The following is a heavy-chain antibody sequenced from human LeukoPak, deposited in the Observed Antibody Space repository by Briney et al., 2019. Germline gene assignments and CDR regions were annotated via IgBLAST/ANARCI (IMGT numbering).Heavy chain of an antibody. CDR1: GYSFTSYW. Sequence: GESLKISCKGSGYSFTSYWIGWVRQMPGKGLEWMGIIYPVDSDTSYSPSFQGQVTISADTSISPAYLQWSSLKASDTAMYYCARRMGYNYELSTGGAFDIWGQGTMVTVSS. CDR2: IYPVDSDT. CDR3: ARRMGYNYELSTGGAFDI. V-gene: IGHV5-51*01. J-gene: IGHJ3*02. D-gene: IGHD3-9*01.